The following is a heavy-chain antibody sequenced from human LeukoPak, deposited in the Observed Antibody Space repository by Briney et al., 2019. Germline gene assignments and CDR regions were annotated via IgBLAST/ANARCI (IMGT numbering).Heavy chain of an antibody. CDR2: IRSKVYGETT. V-gene: IGHV3-49*04. CDR3: TRLVPYLDY. J-gene: IGHJ4*02. CDR1: GFTFGDYA. D-gene: IGHD2-2*01. Sequence: GGSLRLSCTASGFTFGDYAMSWARQAPGQGLEWLGFIRSKVYGETTEHAASVKGRFTVSRDDSNSLAYLQMNSLQTEDTAVYYCTRLVPYLDYWGQGTLVTVSS.